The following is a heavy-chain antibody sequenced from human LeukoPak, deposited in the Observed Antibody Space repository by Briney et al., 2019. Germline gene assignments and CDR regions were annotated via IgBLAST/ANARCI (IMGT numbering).Heavy chain of an antibody. CDR1: GGSFSGYY. J-gene: IGHJ5*02. CDR3: ARGLFDMNTIRPFPVDL. V-gene: IGHV4-34*01. D-gene: IGHD5-24*01. CDR2: IFHSGGT. Sequence: SETLSLTCAVYGGSFSGYYWNWIRQPPEMGLEWIGQIFHSGGTKYNGSLKSRVTISVDTSKNQFSLKLNSVTAADTAVYYCARGLFDMNTIRPFPVDLWGPGTQVTVSS.